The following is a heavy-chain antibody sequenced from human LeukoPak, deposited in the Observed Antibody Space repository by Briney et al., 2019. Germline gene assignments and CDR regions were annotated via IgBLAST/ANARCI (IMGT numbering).Heavy chain of an antibody. CDR1: GYTFTGYY. J-gene: IGHJ4*02. D-gene: IGHD6-13*01. CDR2: INPNSGGT. Sequence: GASVKVSCKASGYTFTGYYMHWVRQAPGQGLEWMGWINPNSGGTNYAQKFQGRVTMTRDTSVSTAYMELSRLRSDDTAVYYCARVGQEQQLVIDYWGQGTLVTVSS. CDR3: ARVGQEQQLVIDY. V-gene: IGHV1-2*02.